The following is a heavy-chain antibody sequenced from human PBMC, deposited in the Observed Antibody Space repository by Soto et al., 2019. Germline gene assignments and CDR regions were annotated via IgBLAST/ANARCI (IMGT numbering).Heavy chain of an antibody. CDR1: GGSISSGDYY. CDR2: IYYSGST. Sequence: QVQLQESGPGLVKPSQTLSLTCTVSGGSISSGDYYWSWIRQPPGKGLEWIGYIYYSGSTYYNPSLKSRVTISVDTSKNQFSLKLSSVTAADTAVYYCARESSVVSFVIPTYYYGMDVWGQGTTVTVSS. D-gene: IGHD2-21*01. CDR3: ARESSVVSFVIPTYYYGMDV. V-gene: IGHV4-30-4*01. J-gene: IGHJ6*02.